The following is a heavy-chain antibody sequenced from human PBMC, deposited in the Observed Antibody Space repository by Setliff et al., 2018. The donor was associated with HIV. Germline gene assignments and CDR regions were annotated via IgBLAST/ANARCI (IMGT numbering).Heavy chain of an antibody. V-gene: IGHV4-38-2*01. CDR2: VYHSGAT. J-gene: IGHJ3*02. Sequence: KTSETLSLTCAVSGYSISTAYYWGWIRQPPGKGLEWIGSVYHSGATYYNPSLKSRVTISVDMSNNQFSLKLSSVTAADTAVYYCARGGYGGNFDAFDIWGQGTMVTVSS. D-gene: IGHD4-17*01. CDR3: ARGGYGGNFDAFDI. CDR1: GYSISTAYY.